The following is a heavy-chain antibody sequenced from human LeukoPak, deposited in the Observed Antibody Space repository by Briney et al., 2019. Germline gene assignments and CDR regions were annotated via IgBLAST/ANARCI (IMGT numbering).Heavy chain of an antibody. V-gene: IGHV4-59*01. D-gene: IGHD3-22*01. J-gene: IGHJ4*02. CDR2: IYYSGST. Sequence: SETLSLTYTVSGGSISSYYWSWIRQPPGKGLEWIGYIYYSGSTNYNPSLKSRVTISVDTSKNQFSLTLTSVTAADTAVYYCARGRYYYGNSAYYYFEYWGQGTLVTVSS. CDR1: GGSISSYY. CDR3: ARGRYYYGNSAYYYFEY.